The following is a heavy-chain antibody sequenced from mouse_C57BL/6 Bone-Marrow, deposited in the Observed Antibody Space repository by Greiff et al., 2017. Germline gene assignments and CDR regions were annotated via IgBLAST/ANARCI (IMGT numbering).Heavy chain of an antibody. CDR1: GFTFSDYG. V-gene: IGHV5-17*01. CDR2: ISSGSSTI. CDR3: ARPMVTTGFAY. D-gene: IGHD2-2*01. Sequence: DVKLVESGGGLVKPGGSLKLSCAASGFTFSDYGMHWVRQAPEKGLEWVAYISSGSSTIYYADTVKGRFTISRDNAKNTLFLQMTSLRSEDTAMYYCARPMVTTGFAYWGQGTLVTVSA. J-gene: IGHJ3*01.